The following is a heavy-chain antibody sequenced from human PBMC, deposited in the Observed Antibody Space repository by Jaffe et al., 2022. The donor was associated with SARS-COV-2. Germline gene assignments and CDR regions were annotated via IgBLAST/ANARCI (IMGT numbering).Heavy chain of an antibody. CDR2: ISTESDFI. CDR1: GFTFSDYG. V-gene: IGHV3-21*01. J-gene: IGHJ6*02. CDR3: VRDQAERLVRLVHYGMDV. Sequence: EVQLVESGGGLVKPGASLTLSCAASGFTFSDYGIHWVRQAPGKGLEWVASISTESDFIFYGDSVKGRFTISRDNAKSSLYLQMDSLSAEDTAVYYCVRDQAERLVRLVHYGMDVWGRGTTVTVSS. D-gene: IGHD6-19*01.